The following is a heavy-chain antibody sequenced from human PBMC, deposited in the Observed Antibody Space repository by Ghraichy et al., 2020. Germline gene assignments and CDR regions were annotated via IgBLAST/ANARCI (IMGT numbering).Heavy chain of an antibody. J-gene: IGHJ6*02. Sequence: SCAASGFTFSGFSMNWVRQAPGKGLEWLSYITSSSRTISYADSVKGRFTISRDNAKNSLYLEMKSLTDEDTAVYYCARGSRVVRFFYYDGMDVWGQGTTVTVSS. V-gene: IGHV3-48*02. CDR2: ITSSSRTI. CDR1: GFTFSGFS. CDR3: ARGSRVVRFFYYDGMDV. D-gene: IGHD4-23*01.